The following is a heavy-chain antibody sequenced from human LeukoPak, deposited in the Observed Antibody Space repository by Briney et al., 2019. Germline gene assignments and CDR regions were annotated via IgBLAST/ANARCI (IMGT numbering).Heavy chain of an antibody. CDR2: IYYSGGT. CDR3: ARVMGWYYYDSSGYYSDY. Sequence: PSETLSLTCTVSGGSISSYYWSWIRQPPGKGLEWIGYIYYSGGTNYNPSLKSRVTISVDTSKNQFSLKLSSVTAADTAVYYCARVMGWYYYDSSGYYSDYWGQGTLVTVSS. J-gene: IGHJ4*02. V-gene: IGHV4-59*08. CDR1: GGSISSYY. D-gene: IGHD3-22*01.